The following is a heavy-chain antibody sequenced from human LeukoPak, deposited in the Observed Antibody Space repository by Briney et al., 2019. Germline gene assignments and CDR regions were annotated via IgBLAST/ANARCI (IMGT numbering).Heavy chain of an antibody. D-gene: IGHD3-9*01. J-gene: IGHJ4*02. CDR3: ARDGDILTGYYR. Sequence: SETLSLTCTVSGYSISSGYYWGWIRQPPGEGLEWIGSIYHSGSTYYNPSLKSRVTISVDTSKNQFSLKLSSVTAADTAVYYCARDGDILTGYYRWGQGTLVTVSS. V-gene: IGHV4-38-2*02. CDR2: IYHSGST. CDR1: GYSISSGYY.